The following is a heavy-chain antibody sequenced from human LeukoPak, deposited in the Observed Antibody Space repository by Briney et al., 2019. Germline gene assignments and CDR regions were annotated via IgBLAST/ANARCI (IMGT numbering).Heavy chain of an antibody. CDR3: ALQNLRPLQGYYFDY. CDR2: IYYSGST. CDR1: GGSISSYY. V-gene: IGHV4-59*01. J-gene: IGHJ4*02. Sequence: PSETLSLTCTVSGGSISSYYWSWIRQPPGKGLEWIGYIYYSGSTNYNPSLKSRVTISVDTSKNQFSLKLSPVTAADTAVYYCALQNLRPLQGYYFDYWGQGTLVTVSS. D-gene: IGHD2-15*01.